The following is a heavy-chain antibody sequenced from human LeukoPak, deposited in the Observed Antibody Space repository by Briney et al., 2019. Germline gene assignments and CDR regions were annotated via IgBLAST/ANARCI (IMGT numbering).Heavy chain of an antibody. CDR2: VSGSGRNT. D-gene: IGHD1-26*01. V-gene: IGHV3-23*01. CDR3: VKSRRVGANQRGLFDY. J-gene: IGHJ4*02. CDR1: GFTFSTYW. Sequence: GSLRLSCAASGFTFSTYWMHWVRQAPGKGLEWVSSVSGSGRNTFYPDSVEGRFTISRDNSKNTVYLQMNSLRADDTAVYYCVKSRRVGANQRGLFDYWGQGTLVTVSP.